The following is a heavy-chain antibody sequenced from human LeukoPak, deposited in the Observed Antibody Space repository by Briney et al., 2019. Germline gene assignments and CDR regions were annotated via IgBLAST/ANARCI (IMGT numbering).Heavy chain of an antibody. CDR1: GGSISSYY. V-gene: IGHV4-34*01. CDR2: INHSGST. J-gene: IGHJ4*02. Sequence: SETLSLTCTVSGGSISSYYWSWIRQPPGKGMEWIGEINHSGSTNYNPSLKSRVTISVDTSKNQFSLKLSSVTAADTAVYYCARGRGGNLQQPAQYYFDYWGQGTLVTVSS. CDR3: ARGRGGNLQQPAQYYFDY. D-gene: IGHD6-13*01.